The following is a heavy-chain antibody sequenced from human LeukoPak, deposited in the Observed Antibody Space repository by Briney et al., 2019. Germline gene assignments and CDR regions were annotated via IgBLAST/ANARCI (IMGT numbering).Heavy chain of an antibody. D-gene: IGHD6-19*01. CDR1: GYSFTDYF. CDR3: ARLSTATRHWLAASDI. V-gene: IGHV1-2*06. CDR2: INPDAGDT. Sequence: GSVKVSCKASGYSFTDYFLYWVRQAPGQGLEWMGRINPDAGDTNYAQTFQGRITMTGDTSISTAYMELSSLKSDDTAVYYCARLSTATRHWLAASDIWGQGTVVTVSS. J-gene: IGHJ3*02.